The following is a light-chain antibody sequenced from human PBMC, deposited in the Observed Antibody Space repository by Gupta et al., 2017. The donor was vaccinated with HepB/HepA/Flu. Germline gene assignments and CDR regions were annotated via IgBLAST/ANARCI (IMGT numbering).Light chain of an antibody. J-gene: IGLJ2*01. CDR2: NNN. CDR3: SSRDSSGNQVV. Sequence: SSELPQDPDVSVALGQTDRITCQGDSLRSYFASWYQQKPGQAPILVIYNNNNRPSGIPDRCSGSSSGNTVSLTITGTQADDEADYYCSSRDSSGNQVVFGGGTKLTVL. V-gene: IGLV3-19*01. CDR1: SLRSYF.